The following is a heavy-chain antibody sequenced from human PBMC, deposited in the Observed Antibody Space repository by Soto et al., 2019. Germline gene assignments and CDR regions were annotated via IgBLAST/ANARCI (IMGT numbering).Heavy chain of an antibody. CDR3: ARDQAMAQFDY. Sequence: APVKGSSKASGYTFSSYGFSWGPQAPGQGLEWMGWINAYNGNTKYAQKLQGRVTMTTDTSTSTAYMELRSLRSDDTAVYYCARDQAMAQFDYWGQGTLVTVSS. CDR2: INAYNGNT. J-gene: IGHJ4*02. D-gene: IGHD5-18*01. V-gene: IGHV1-18*01. CDR1: GYTFSSYG.